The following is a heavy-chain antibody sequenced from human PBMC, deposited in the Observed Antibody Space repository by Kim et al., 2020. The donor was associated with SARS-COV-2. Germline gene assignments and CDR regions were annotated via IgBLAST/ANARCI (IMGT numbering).Heavy chain of an antibody. J-gene: IGHJ5*02. V-gene: IGHV3-72*01. Sequence: GGSLRLSCAASGFTFSDHYMDWVRQAPGKGLEWVGRTRNKANSYTTEYAASVKGRFTISRDDSKNSLYLQMNSLKTEDTAVYYCARVRDSSGWYVEGDDNWFDPWGQGTLVTVSS. CDR1: GFTFSDHY. CDR2: TRNKANSYTT. CDR3: ARVRDSSGWYVEGDDNWFDP. D-gene: IGHD6-19*01.